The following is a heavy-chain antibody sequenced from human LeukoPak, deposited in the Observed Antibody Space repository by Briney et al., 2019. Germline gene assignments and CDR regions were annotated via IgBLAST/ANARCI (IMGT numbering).Heavy chain of an antibody. CDR1: GGSFSGYY. CDR3: ARHRRYYGSGSHSGVDY. CDR2: INHSGST. D-gene: IGHD3-10*01. V-gene: IGHV4-34*01. J-gene: IGHJ4*02. Sequence: TSETLSLTCAVYGGSFSGYYWSWIRQPPGKGLEWIGEINHSGSTNYNPSLKSRVTISVDTSKNQFSLRLSSVTAADTAVYYCARHRRYYGSGSHSGVDYWGQGTLVTVSS.